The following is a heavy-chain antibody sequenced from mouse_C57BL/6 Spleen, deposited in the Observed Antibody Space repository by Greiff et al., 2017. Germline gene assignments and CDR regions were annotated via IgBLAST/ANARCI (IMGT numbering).Heavy chain of an antibody. V-gene: IGHV5-16*01. J-gene: IGHJ1*03. CDR2: INYDGSST. CDR1: GFTFSDYY. CDR3: ARDHYGRYFDV. Sequence: EVMLVESEGGLVQPGSSMKLSCTASGFTFSDYYMAWVRQVPEKGLEWVANINYDGSSTYYLDSLKSRFIISRDNAKNILYLQMSSLKSEDTATYYCARDHYGRYFDVWGTGTTVTVSS. D-gene: IGHD1-1*01.